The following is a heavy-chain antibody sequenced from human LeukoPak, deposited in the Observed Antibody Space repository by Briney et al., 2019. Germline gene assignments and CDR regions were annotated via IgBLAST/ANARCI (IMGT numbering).Heavy chain of an antibody. CDR1: GGSISSGSYY. J-gene: IGHJ5*02. CDR3: AREKPNYYDSSGYPNWFDP. V-gene: IGHV4-61*01. Sequence: SETLSLTCTVSGGSISSGSYYWSWIRQPPGKGLEWIGYIYYSGSTNYNPSLKSRVTISVDTSKNQFSLKLSSVTAADTAVYYCAREKPNYYDSSGYPNWFDPWGQGTLVTVSS. CDR2: IYYSGST. D-gene: IGHD3-22*01.